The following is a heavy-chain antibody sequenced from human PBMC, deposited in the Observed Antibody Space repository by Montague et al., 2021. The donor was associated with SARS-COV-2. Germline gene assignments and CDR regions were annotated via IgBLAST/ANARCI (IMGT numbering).Heavy chain of an antibody. CDR3: ARANYYVMTSKAYAMDV. CDR1: GGPISSGGYY. J-gene: IGHJ6*02. V-gene: IGHV4-31*03. CDR2: IFYRGGT. D-gene: IGHD3-16*01. Sequence: TLSLTCTVSGGPISSGGYYWSWVRQPPGKGLDWIGYIFYRGGTYYXPSLKSRVSMSVDTSKIQFSLNLTSVTAADTAVYYCARANYYVMTSKAYAMDVWGQGTTVTVSS.